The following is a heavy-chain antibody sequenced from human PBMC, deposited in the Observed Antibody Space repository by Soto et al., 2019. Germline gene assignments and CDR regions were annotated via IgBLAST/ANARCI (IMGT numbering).Heavy chain of an antibody. J-gene: IGHJ2*01. D-gene: IGHD1-26*01. Sequence: GGYLRLSCADSGFTFSRYEMNWVRQAPGKGLGWVSYISSSSSTLYYADSVKGRFTISRDNAKNSLYLQMNSLRAEDTDVYYCARGGSGSSFWYFDLWGRGTLVTVSS. V-gene: IGHV3-48*03. CDR2: ISSSSSTL. CDR3: ARGGSGSSFWYFDL. CDR1: GFTFSRYE.